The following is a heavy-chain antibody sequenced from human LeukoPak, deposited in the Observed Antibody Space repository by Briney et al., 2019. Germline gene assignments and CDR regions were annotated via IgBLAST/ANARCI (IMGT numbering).Heavy chain of an antibody. D-gene: IGHD2-15*01. J-gene: IGHJ4*02. CDR1: GGSFSGHY. Sequence: SETLSLTCAVYGGSFSGHYWSWIRQPPGKRPEWSGEINYSGSTNYNPSLKSRVTLSVDTSKNQFSLKLTSVTAADTAVYYCARRYCSDGSCFSEDSWGQGTLVTVSS. CDR3: ARRYCSDGSCFSEDS. V-gene: IGHV4-34*01. CDR2: INYSGST.